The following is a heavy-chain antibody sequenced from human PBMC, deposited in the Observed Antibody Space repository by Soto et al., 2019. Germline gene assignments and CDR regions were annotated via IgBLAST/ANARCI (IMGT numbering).Heavy chain of an antibody. CDR3: ARHYRYGGNGAFDY. CDR2: IYYSGST. D-gene: IGHD4-17*01. Sequence: ASETLSLTCTVSGGSISSSSYYWGWIRQPPGKGLEWIGSIYYSGSTYYNAPLRSRVPISVDTSKTRFSLNLSSVTAADTAVYHCARHYRYGGNGAFDYWGQGTLVTVSS. J-gene: IGHJ4*02. CDR1: GGSISSSSYY. V-gene: IGHV4-39*01.